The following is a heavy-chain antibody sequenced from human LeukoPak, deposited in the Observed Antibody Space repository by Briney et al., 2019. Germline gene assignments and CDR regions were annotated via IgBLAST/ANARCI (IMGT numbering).Heavy chain of an antibody. D-gene: IGHD3-22*01. J-gene: IGHJ4*02. CDR1: GFTVSTNH. Sequence: PGGSLRLSCAVSGFTVSTNHMTWVRQAPGKGLEWVSAINDVDTAYYADTVRGRFTISRDSAKNTLYLQMKSLRADDTAVYYCAIYMVPSSGAFDSWGLGTLVTVSS. CDR3: AIYMVPSSGAFDS. V-gene: IGHV3-53*01. CDR2: INDVDTA.